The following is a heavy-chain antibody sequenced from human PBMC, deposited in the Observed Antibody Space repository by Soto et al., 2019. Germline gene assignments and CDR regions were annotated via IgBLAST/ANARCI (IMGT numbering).Heavy chain of an antibody. J-gene: IGHJ6*02. Sequence: GGSLXLSCAASGFXFSSYAMSWVRQAPGKGLEWVSAISGSGGSTYYADSVKGRFTISRDNSKNTLYLQMNSLRAEDTAVYYCAKDLYYYYYGMDVWGQGTTVTVSS. CDR1: GFXFSSYA. V-gene: IGHV3-23*01. CDR3: AKDLYYYYYGMDV. CDR2: ISGSGGST.